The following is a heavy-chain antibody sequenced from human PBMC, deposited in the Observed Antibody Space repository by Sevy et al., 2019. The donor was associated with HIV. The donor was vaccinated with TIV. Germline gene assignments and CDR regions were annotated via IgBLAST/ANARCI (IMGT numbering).Heavy chain of an antibody. CDR3: ARDPGGRDWFDP. CDR1: GFTFSYYR. J-gene: IGHJ5*02. V-gene: IGHV3-7*03. CDR2: IKGDGSEI. D-gene: IGHD2-15*01. Sequence: GGSLRLSCAASGFTFSYYRMSWVRQAPGKGLEWVANIKGDGSEIYYVDSVKGRFTISRDNAKNSLFLEVNSLRAEDTAVYYCARDPGGRDWFDPWGQGTLVTVSS.